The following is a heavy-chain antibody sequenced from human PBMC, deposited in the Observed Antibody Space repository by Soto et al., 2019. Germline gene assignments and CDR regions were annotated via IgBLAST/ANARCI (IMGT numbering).Heavy chain of an antibody. V-gene: IGHV4-30-2*05. CDR3: AREPIVVVVAATREVGWFDP. CDR1: GGSISSGGYS. D-gene: IGHD2-15*01. CDR2: IYYSGST. Sequence: SETLSLTCAVSGGSISSGGYSWSWIRQPPGKGLEWIGYIYYSGSTYYNPSLKSRVTISVDTSKNQFSLKLSSVTAADTAVYYCAREPIVVVVAATREVGWFDPWGQGTLVTVSS. J-gene: IGHJ5*02.